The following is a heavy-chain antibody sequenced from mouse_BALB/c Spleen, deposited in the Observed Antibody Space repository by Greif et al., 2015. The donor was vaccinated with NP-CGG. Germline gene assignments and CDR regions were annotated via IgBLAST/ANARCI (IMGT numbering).Heavy chain of an antibody. CDR1: GYTFTSYW. V-gene: IGHV1-5*01. CDR2: IYPGNSDT. D-gene: IGHD2-1*01. J-gene: IGHJ1*01. Sequence: EVQLQQSGTVLARPGASVKMSCKASGYTFTSYWMHWVKQRPGQGLEWIGAIYPGNSDTSYNQKFKGKAKLTAVTSTSTAYMELSSLTNEDSAVYYCTLYGNYEGYWYFDVWGAGTTVTVSS. CDR3: TLYGNYEGYWYFDV.